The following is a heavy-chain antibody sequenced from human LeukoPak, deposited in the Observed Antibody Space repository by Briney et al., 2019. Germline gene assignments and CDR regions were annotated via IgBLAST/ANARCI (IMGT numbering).Heavy chain of an antibody. V-gene: IGHV3-30*03. CDR3: RTSTGGF. CDR1: GFTFTNYG. D-gene: IGHD5-12*01. J-gene: IGHJ4*02. CDR2: ISYDGSNN. Sequence: PGRSLRLSCAASGFTFTNYGMHWVRQAPGKGLEWVAFISYDGSNNFYEDSVKGRSTISRDNSKNTLYLQMNSLRPEDAAVYYVRTSTGGFWGQGTLVTVSS.